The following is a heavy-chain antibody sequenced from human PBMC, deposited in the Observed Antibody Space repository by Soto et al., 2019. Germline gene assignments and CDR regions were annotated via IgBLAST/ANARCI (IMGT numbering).Heavy chain of an antibody. CDR1: GGSISSYD. V-gene: IGHV4-59*08. J-gene: IGHJ6*03. CDR2: IYYSGST. D-gene: IGHD3-3*01. CDR3: GRLYYDFWSGYYNYYYMDV. Sequence: PSETLSLTCTVSGGSISSYDGSCIRQPPGKGLEWIGYIYYSGSTNYNPSLKSRVTISVDTSKNQFSLRLSSVTAADTAVYYCGRLYYDFWSGYYNYYYMDVWGKGTTVTVSS.